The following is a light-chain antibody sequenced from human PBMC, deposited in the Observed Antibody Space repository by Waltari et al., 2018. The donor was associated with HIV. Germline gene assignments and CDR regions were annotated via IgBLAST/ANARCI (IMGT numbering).Light chain of an antibody. CDR3: QSYDSSNHLI. Sequence: MLTQPHSVSESPGKTVTISCTRSSGSIASNYVQWYQQRPGSSPTTVIYEDNQRPSGVPDRFSGSIDSSSNSASLTISRLKTEDEADYYCQSYDSSNHLIFGGGTKLTVL. J-gene: IGLJ2*01. CDR1: SGSIASNY. CDR2: EDN. V-gene: IGLV6-57*01.